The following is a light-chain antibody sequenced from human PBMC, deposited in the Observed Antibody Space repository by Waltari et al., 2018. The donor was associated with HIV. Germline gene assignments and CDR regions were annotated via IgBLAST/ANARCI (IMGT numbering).Light chain of an antibody. CDR1: QDISSS. CDR3: QQYFAVPLT. J-gene: IGKJ4*01. CDR2: GAF. Sequence: DIQMTQSPSSLSASIGDTVTITCRASQDISSSVSWFQQQPGKVPKLLVHGAFILQRGVPSRFRGSGSGTDYTLTISGLQAEDFATYFWQQYFAVPLTLGGGTRV. V-gene: IGKV1-NL1*01.